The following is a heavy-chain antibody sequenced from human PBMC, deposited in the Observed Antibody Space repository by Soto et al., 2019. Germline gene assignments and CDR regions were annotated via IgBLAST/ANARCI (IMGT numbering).Heavy chain of an antibody. Sequence: ASVKVSCKASGYTFTSYYMHWVRQAPGQGLEWMGIINPSGGSTSYAQKLQGRVTMTTDTSTSTAYMELRSLRSDDTAVYYCARGRIVGATSPWVTWGQGTLVTVSS. CDR3: ARGRIVGATSPWVT. J-gene: IGHJ5*02. D-gene: IGHD1-26*01. CDR2: INPSGGST. V-gene: IGHV1-46*01. CDR1: GYTFTSYY.